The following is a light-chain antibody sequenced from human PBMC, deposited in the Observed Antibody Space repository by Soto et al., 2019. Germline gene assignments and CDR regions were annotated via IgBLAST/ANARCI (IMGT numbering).Light chain of an antibody. V-gene: IGKV1-5*01. Sequence: DIRMTQSPSTLSAFVGDRVTITCRASQSISLSLAWYKQKPGKAPDLLISDASNLERGVPSRFSGSGSGTEFTLTISSLQPDDFATYYCQQYNSYWTFGPGTKVDIK. CDR2: DAS. J-gene: IGKJ1*01. CDR1: QSISLS. CDR3: QQYNSYWT.